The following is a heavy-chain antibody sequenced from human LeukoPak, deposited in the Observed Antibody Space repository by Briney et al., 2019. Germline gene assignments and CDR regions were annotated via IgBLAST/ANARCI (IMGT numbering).Heavy chain of an antibody. Sequence: GGSLRLSCAASGFTFSSYWMHWVRQAPGKGLVWVSRINSDGSSTSYADSVKGRFTIPRDNAKNTLYLQMNSLRAEDTAVYYCARDPLDGYSSGWYYFDYWGQGTLVTVSS. CDR2: INSDGSST. CDR1: GFTFSSYW. V-gene: IGHV3-74*01. CDR3: ARDPLDGYSSGWYYFDY. J-gene: IGHJ4*02. D-gene: IGHD6-19*01.